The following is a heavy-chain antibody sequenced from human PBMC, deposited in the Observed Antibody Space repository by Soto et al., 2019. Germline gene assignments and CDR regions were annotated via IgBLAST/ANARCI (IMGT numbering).Heavy chain of an antibody. CDR1: GGTFSSYA. CDR3: SPSTRGWFDP. J-gene: IGHJ5*02. Sequence: QVQLVQSGAEVKKPGSSVKVSCKASGGTFSSYAISWVRQAPGQGLEWMGGISPIFGTANCAQKCQGRVTVTADKPTSTAYMQLSSLRSEDSAVYYCSPSTRGWFDPWGQGTLVYVSS. CDR2: ISPIFGTA. D-gene: IGHD2-2*01. V-gene: IGHV1-69*06.